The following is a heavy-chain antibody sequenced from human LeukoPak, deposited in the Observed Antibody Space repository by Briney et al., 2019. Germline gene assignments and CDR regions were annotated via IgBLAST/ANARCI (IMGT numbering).Heavy chain of an antibody. V-gene: IGHV4-59*08. Sequence: SQTLSLTCTVSGASITTNYWSWFRQSSGKGLEWIGYIFYTGNTKYSPSLESQVTISVDTSKKHFPLNLRSVTAADTAVYYCARLSTSSHFDFWGQGTLVTVSS. CDR3: ARLSTSSHFDF. J-gene: IGHJ4*02. CDR1: GASITTNY. CDR2: IFYTGNT.